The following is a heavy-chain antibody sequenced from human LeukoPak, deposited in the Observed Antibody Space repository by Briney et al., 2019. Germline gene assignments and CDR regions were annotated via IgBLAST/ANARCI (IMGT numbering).Heavy chain of an antibody. CDR1: GGTFSSYA. CDR2: IIPIFGTA. V-gene: IGHV1-69*13. Sequence: ASVKVSCKASGGTFSSYAISWVRQAPGQGLEWMGGIIPIFGTANYAQKFQGRVTITADESTSTAYMELSSLRSEDTAVYYCAGLKSGYYDYWGQGTLVTVSS. D-gene: IGHD3-22*01. J-gene: IGHJ4*02. CDR3: AGLKSGYYDY.